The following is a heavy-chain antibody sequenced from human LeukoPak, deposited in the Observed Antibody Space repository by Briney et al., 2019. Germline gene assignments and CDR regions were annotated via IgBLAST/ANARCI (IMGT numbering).Heavy chain of an antibody. J-gene: IGHJ4*02. D-gene: IGHD3-9*01. CDR1: GGTFSSYA. Sequence: GASVKVSCKASGGTFSSYAISWVRQAPGQGLEWMGRIIPIFGTANYAQKFQGRVTITADKSTSTAYMELSSLRSEDTAVYYCARALLRYFDNHDYWGQGTLVTVSS. CDR3: ARALLRYFDNHDY. CDR2: IIPIFGTA. V-gene: IGHV1-69*06.